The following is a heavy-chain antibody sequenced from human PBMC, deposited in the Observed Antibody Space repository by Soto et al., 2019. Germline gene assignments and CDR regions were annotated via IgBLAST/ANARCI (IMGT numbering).Heavy chain of an antibody. CDR2: IYYTGST. CDR3: ARDRSNSPDYFDF. J-gene: IGHJ4*02. Sequence: TLALTYTVSSDSVSRDDYSWTWILQPPGKGLEWIGYIYYTGSTNYNPSLKSRLTISVETSKNQFSRKLNSVSAADTAVYYCARDRSNSPDYFDFWGQGTRVTVSA. D-gene: IGHD6-6*01. V-gene: IGHV4-30-4*01. CDR1: SDSVSRDDYS.